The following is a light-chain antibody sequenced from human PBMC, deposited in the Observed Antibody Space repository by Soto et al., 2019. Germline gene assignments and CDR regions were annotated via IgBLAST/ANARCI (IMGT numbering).Light chain of an antibody. Sequence: EIVMTQSPATLSASPGERATLSCRASQSVSSNLAWYQQTPGQAPSLLIYGASTRATGIPARFSGSGSGTEFTLTLSILQSEDFAVYCCQQYNNWPTFGQGTTVDIK. J-gene: IGKJ1*01. CDR1: QSVSSN. V-gene: IGKV3-15*01. CDR2: GAS. CDR3: QQYNNWPT.